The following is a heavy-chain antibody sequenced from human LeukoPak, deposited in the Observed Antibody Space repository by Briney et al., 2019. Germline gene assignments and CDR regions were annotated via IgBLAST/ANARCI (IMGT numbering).Heavy chain of an antibody. V-gene: IGHV3-74*01. Sequence: PGGSLRLSCAASGFTFTTHWFHWVRQAPGKGLVWVSRINGTTTNYADSVKGRFTISRDSTKSTLYLQMNSLRAEDTAVYYCVRSFSGPADYWGQGTQVTVSS. CDR2: INGTTT. D-gene: IGHD3-10*01. CDR3: VRSFSGPADY. CDR1: GFTFTTHW. J-gene: IGHJ4*02.